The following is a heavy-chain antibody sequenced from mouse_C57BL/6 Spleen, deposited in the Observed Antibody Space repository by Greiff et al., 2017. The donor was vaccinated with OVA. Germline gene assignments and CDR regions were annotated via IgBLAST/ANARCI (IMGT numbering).Heavy chain of an antibody. J-gene: IGHJ2*01. CDR3: ARWANDYLDY. D-gene: IGHD2-3*01. Sequence: QVQLKQPGAELVKPGASVKLSCKASGYTFTSYWMHWVKQRPGRGLEWIGRIDPNSGGTKYNEKFKSEATLTVDKPSSTAYMQLSSLTSEDPAVYYCARWANDYLDYWGQGTTLTVSS. CDR2: IDPNSGGT. V-gene: IGHV1-72*01. CDR1: GYTFTSYW.